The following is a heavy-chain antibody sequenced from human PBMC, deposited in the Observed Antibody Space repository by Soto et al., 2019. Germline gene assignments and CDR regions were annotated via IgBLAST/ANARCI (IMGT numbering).Heavy chain of an antibody. CDR2: SAANSDCA. D-gene: IGHD2-2*02. Sequence: GGSLRLSCAASGFHFSSYRMSWVRRAPGKGLEWVCSSAANSDCAYNADSLKSRFTISRDNAKSARYLRMSNLRVDDTALYFCARVEVYTHPSDFWGQGTQVTVSS. V-gene: IGHV3-21*01. CDR3: ARVEVYTHPSDF. J-gene: IGHJ4*02. CDR1: GFHFSSYR.